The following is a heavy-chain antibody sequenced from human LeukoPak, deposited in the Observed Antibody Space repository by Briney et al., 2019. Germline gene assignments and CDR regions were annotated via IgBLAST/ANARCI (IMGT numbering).Heavy chain of an antibody. Sequence: GGSLRLSCAASGFTFNNYWMTWVRQVPGKGLEWVANINQNGSVRFYVNSVKGRFTISRDNAKNSLYLQMNSLTAEDTALYYCARDQGAPGDYWGQGTLVTVSS. CDR3: ARDQGAPGDY. CDR1: GFTFNNYW. CDR2: INQNGSVR. D-gene: IGHD4/OR15-4a*01. J-gene: IGHJ4*02. V-gene: IGHV3-7*01.